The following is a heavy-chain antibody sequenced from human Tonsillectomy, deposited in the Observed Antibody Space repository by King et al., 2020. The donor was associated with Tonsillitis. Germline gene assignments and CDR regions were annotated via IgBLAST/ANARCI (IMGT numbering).Heavy chain of an antibody. CDR1: GDSISSSGFY. CDR3: ARLTLTVFYYYYMDV. Sequence: PLQESGPELVKPSETLSLTCTISGDSISSSGFYWGWIRQPPGQGLEWIGSIFYSGSTYHNPSLKSRVTISVDTSKNQFSLKLSSVTAADTAVYYCARLTLTVFYYYYMDVWGKGTTVTVSS. V-gene: IGHV4-39*01. D-gene: IGHD4-11*01. J-gene: IGHJ6*03. CDR2: IFYSGST.